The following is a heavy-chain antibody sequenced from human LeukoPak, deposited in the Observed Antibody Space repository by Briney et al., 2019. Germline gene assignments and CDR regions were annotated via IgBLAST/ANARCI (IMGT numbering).Heavy chain of an antibody. J-gene: IGHJ4*02. D-gene: IGHD6-13*01. CDR2: ISSSSSPI. CDR3: VRELSGILGFDY. Sequence: GGSLRLSCVVSGLTFSSYSMNWVRQAPGKGLEWVSYISSSSSPIYDSDSVKGRFTSSRDNAKNSLYLEMNSLRAEDTAVYYCVRELSGILGFDYWGRGTLVTVSS. CDR1: GLTFSSYS. V-gene: IGHV3-48*01.